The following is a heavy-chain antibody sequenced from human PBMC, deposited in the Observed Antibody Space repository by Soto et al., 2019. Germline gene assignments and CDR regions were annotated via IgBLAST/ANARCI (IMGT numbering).Heavy chain of an antibody. D-gene: IGHD2-2*01. CDR2: TRNKANSYTT. V-gene: IGHV3-72*01. Sequence: PGGSLRLSCAASGFTFSDHYMDWVRRAPGKGLEWVGRTRNKANSYTTEYAASVKGRFTISRDDSKNSLYLQMNSLKTEDTAVYYCARGGYCSSTSCHSDYYGMDVWGQGTTVTVSS. J-gene: IGHJ6*02. CDR1: GFTFSDHY. CDR3: ARGGYCSSTSCHSDYYGMDV.